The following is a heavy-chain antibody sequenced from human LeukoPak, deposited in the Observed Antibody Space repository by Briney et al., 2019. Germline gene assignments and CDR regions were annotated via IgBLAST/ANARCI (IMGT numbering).Heavy chain of an antibody. V-gene: IGHV3-21*01. J-gene: IGHJ4*02. Sequence: GGSLRLSCAASGFTFSTYTMNWVRQAPGKGLEWVSSISSSSSYIYYADSVKGRFTNSRDNAKNSLYLQMNSLRAEDTAVYYCAREYSGSLRSGVDYWGQGTLVTVSS. CDR3: AREYSGSLRSGVDY. CDR1: GFTFSTYT. D-gene: IGHD1-26*01. CDR2: ISSSSSYI.